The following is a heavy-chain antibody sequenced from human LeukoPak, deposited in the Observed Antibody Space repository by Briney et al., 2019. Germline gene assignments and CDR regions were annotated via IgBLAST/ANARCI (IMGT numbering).Heavy chain of an antibody. V-gene: IGHV4-31*03. CDR1: GGSISSGGYY. Sequence: SETLSLTCTVSGGSISSGGYYWSWVRQHPGKGLEWIGYIYYSGSTYYNPSLKGRVTISVDTSKNQFSLKLSSVTAADTAVYYCARMHCSGGSCYTAYFDYWGQGTLVTVSS. CDR2: IYYSGST. J-gene: IGHJ4*02. CDR3: ARMHCSGGSCYTAYFDY. D-gene: IGHD2-15*01.